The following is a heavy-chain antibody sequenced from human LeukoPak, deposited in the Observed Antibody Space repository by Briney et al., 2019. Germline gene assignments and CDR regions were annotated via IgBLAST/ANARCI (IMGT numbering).Heavy chain of an antibody. V-gene: IGHV4-39*07. J-gene: IGHJ4*02. CDR1: GGSISSSSYY. CDR2: IYHSGST. D-gene: IGHD1-26*01. Sequence: SETLSLTCTVSGGSISSSSYYWGWIRQPPGKGVEWIGSIYHSGSTYYNPSLKSRVTISVDTSKNQFSLKLSSVTAADTAVYYCARPYSGSYYFDDWGQGTLVTVSS. CDR3: ARPYSGSYYFDD.